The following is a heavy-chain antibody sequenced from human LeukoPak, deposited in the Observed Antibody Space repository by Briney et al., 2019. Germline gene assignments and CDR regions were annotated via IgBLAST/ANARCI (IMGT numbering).Heavy chain of an antibody. V-gene: IGHV1-18*01. Sequence: ASVKVSCKASGYTFTSYGISWVRQAPGQGLEWMGWISAYNGNTNYAQKLQGRVTMTTDTSTSTAYMELSSRGADDAAVYYCARDPHREPVDYWGQGTLVTVSS. CDR1: GYTFTSYG. CDR2: ISAYNGNT. CDR3: ARDPHREPVDY. J-gene: IGHJ4*02.